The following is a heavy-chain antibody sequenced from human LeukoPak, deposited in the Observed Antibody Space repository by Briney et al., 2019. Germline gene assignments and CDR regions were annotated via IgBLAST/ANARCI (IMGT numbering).Heavy chain of an antibody. CDR1: GFTFDDYA. V-gene: IGHV3-9*01. D-gene: IGHD1-26*01. CDR2: ISWNSGSI. J-gene: IGHJ6*02. CDR3: ARELLWGGTHGGGMDV. Sequence: GRSLRLSCAASGFTFDDYAMHWVRQAPGKGLEWVSGISWNSGSIGYADSVKGRFTISRDNAKNSLYLQMNSLRAEDTAVYYCARELLWGGTHGGGMDVWGQGTTVTVSS.